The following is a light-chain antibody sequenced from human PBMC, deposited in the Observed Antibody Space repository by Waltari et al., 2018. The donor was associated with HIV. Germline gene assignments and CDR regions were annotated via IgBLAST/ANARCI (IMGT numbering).Light chain of an antibody. J-gene: IGLJ1*01. V-gene: IGLV2-14*03. CDR2: DVS. CDR1: SSDLGGYNH. CDR3: TSYTTINTYD. Sequence: QYPLILPAPVCGSPGQSPPIPCTGTSSDLGGYNHVPWYQQHPAKAPKVIIYDVSNRPSGVSNRFSGSKSGNTASLTSSGLQAEDEADYYCTSYTTINTYDFGPGTKVTVL.